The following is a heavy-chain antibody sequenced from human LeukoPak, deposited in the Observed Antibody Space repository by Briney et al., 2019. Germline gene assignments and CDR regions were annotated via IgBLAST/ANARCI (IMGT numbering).Heavy chain of an antibody. CDR3: ARDETPYYYGSGSYYNGEGTWFDP. V-gene: IGHV4-30-4*01. D-gene: IGHD3-10*01. CDR2: IYYSGST. Sequence: SETLSLTCTVSGGSISSGDYYWSWIRQPPGKGLEWIGYIYYSGSTYYNPSLKSRVTISVDKYKNQFSLKLSSVTAADTAVYYCARDETPYYYGSGSYYNGEGTWFDPWGQGTLVTVSS. J-gene: IGHJ5*02. CDR1: GGSISSGDYY.